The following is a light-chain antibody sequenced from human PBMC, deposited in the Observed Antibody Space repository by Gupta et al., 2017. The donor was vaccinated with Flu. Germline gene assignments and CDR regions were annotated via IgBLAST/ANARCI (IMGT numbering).Light chain of an antibody. V-gene: IGLV3-1*01. CDR1: KCADVY. Sequence: SSAQPPPLSVSVSPGQTASLTCSGDKCADVYVSCYQQTPDQSPVLVIYRDTKRPSGIPERFYGANSGATANMNISGTEAVDDDYYYCQAWDSGTLVFGGGTKMTVL. CDR3: QAWDSGTLV. CDR2: RDT. J-gene: IGLJ3*02.